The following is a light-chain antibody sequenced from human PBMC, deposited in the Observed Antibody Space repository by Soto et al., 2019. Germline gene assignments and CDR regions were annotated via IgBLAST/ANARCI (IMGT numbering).Light chain of an antibody. V-gene: IGKV1-12*01. CDR2: AAS. J-gene: IGKJ5*01. Sequence: DIQMTQSPSSVSASVGDRVTITCRASQGISNWLAWYQQKPGTAPKLLIYAASSLESGVPSRFSGGGSATDVTLTISSQQPEDFETYYCQRTNSLPITFGEGKRLE. CDR1: QGISNW. CDR3: QRTNSLPIT.